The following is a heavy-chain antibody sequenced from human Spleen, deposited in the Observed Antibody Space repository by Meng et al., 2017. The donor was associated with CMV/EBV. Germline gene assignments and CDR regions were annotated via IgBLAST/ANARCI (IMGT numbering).Heavy chain of an antibody. CDR2: ISADNHNT. Sequence: ASVKVSCKAPGNIFAKNGISWVRQAPGQRLEWMGWISADNHNTNLVQRFQGRVTMTIDTSTNTAYMELSSLSSEDTAIYYCARGRVKDYPLTFWGQGTLVTVSS. D-gene: IGHD2-15*01. CDR3: ARGRVKDYPLTF. J-gene: IGHJ4*02. V-gene: IGHV1-18*01. CDR1: GNIFAKNG.